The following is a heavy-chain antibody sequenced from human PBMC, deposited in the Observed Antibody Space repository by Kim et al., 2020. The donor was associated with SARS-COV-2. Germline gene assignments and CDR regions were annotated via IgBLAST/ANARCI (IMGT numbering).Heavy chain of an antibody. CDR2: IYYSGST. CDR1: GGSISSYY. Sequence: SETLSLTCTVSGGSISSYYWSWIRQPPGKGLEWIGYIYYSGSTNYNPSLKSRVTISVDTSKNQFSLKLSSVTAADTAVYYCARASPGGNPWGWGQGTLVTVSS. D-gene: IGHD2-15*01. V-gene: IGHV4-59*13. CDR3: ARASPGGNPWG. J-gene: IGHJ4*02.